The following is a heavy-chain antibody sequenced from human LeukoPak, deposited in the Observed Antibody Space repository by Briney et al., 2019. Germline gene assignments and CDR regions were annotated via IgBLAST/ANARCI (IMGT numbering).Heavy chain of an antibody. CDR3: ARGNYGLFDY. CDR1: GFTFSSYS. Sequence: GGSLRLSXAASGFTFSSYSMSWVRQAPGKGVEWVSSISSSSSYIYYADSVKGRFTISRDNAKNSLYLQMNSLRAEDTAVYYCARGNYGLFDYWGQGTLVTVSS. J-gene: IGHJ4*02. V-gene: IGHV3-21*01. CDR2: ISSSSSYI. D-gene: IGHD4-11*01.